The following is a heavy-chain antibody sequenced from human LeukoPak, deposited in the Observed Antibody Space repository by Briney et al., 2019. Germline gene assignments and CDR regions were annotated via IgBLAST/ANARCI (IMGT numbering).Heavy chain of an antibody. CDR3: ARDSPAVAGTGNWFDP. Sequence: GSSVKVSCKASGGTFSSYAISWVRQAPGQGLEWMGRIIPILGIANYAQKFQGRVTITADKSTSTAYMELSSLRSGDTAVYYCARDSPAVAGTGNWFDPWGQGALVTVSS. D-gene: IGHD6-19*01. CDR1: GGTFSSYA. J-gene: IGHJ5*02. CDR2: IIPILGIA. V-gene: IGHV1-69*04.